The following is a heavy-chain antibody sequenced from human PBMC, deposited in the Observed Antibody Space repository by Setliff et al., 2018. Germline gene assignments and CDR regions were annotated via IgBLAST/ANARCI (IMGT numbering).Heavy chain of an antibody. J-gene: IGHJ4*02. Sequence: SETLSLTCAVYGGSFSGYYWSWIRQPPGKGLEWIGEINHSGSTKYNPSLKSRVTISVDTSKNQFSLKLSSVTAADTAVYYCARWGSGWEYFDYWGQGTLVTVSS. CDR2: INHSGST. CDR1: GGSFSGYY. CDR3: ARWGSGWEYFDY. D-gene: IGHD3-16*01. V-gene: IGHV4-34*01.